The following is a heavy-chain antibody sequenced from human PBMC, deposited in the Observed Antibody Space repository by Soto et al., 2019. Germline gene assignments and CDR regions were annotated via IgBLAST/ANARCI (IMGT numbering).Heavy chain of an antibody. D-gene: IGHD3-10*01. Sequence: QVQLVQSGAEVKKPGSSVKVSCKASGGTFSSYTISWVRQAPGQGLEWMGRIIPILGIANYAQKFQGRVTITADKSTSTAYMDLSSLRSVDTAVYYCASRRGRFGELSWFHPSGQGTLVTVSS. V-gene: IGHV1-69*02. CDR1: GGTFSSYT. CDR3: ASRRGRFGELSWFHP. J-gene: IGHJ5*02. CDR2: IIPILGIA.